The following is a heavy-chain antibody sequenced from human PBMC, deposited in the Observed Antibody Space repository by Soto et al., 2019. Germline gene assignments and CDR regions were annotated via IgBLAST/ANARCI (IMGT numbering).Heavy chain of an antibody. D-gene: IGHD6-19*01. J-gene: IGHJ5*02. CDR3: AKGRIAVAAPYNWFDP. Sequence: EVKLLESGGGLVQPGGSLRLSCVASGFTYYSYAMSWVRQAPGQGLEWVSTITGGADNTHYADSVRGRFTISRDNSKNTLSLQMNSLRVEDTAVYHCAKGRIAVAAPYNWFDPWGQGTLVTVSS. CDR2: ITGGADNT. V-gene: IGHV3-23*01. CDR1: GFTYYSYA.